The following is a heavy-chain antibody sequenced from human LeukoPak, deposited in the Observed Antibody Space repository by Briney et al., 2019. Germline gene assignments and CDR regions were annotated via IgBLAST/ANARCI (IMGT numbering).Heavy chain of an antibody. D-gene: IGHD2-15*01. Sequence: SETLSLTCTVAGGSISSYSWSWIRQPPGKGPEWIGYIYYSGSTNYNPSLKSRVTISVDTSKNQFSLKLSSVTAADTAVYYCARLTRSGHADYWGQGTLVTVSS. CDR2: IYYSGST. V-gene: IGHV4-59*08. CDR1: GGSISSYS. CDR3: ARLTRSGHADY. J-gene: IGHJ4*02.